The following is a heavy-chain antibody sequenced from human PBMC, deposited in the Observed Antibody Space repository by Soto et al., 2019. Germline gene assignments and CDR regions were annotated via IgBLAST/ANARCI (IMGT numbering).Heavy chain of an antibody. CDR3: ARVLVVITPPRTYYYGMDV. Sequence: QVQLVQSGAEVKKPGSSVKVSCKASGGTFSSYAISWVRQAPGQGLEWMGGIIPIFGTANYAQKFQGRVTITADESTSTAYMELSSLRSEDTAVYYCARVLVVITPPRTYYYGMDVWDQGTTVTVSS. D-gene: IGHD3-22*01. V-gene: IGHV1-69*01. J-gene: IGHJ6*02. CDR1: GGTFSSYA. CDR2: IIPIFGTA.